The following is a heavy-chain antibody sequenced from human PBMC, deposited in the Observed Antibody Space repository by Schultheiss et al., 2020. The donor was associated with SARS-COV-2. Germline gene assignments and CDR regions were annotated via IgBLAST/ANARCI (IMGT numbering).Heavy chain of an antibody. CDR3: ARDLTNLGYCSGGSCYGEVSFDY. V-gene: IGHV1-18*01. CDR2: ISAYNGNT. J-gene: IGHJ4*02. D-gene: IGHD2-15*01. CDR1: GYTFTSYG. Sequence: ASVKVSCKASGYTFTSYGISWVRQAPGQGLEWMGWISAYNGNTNYAQKLQGRVTMTTDTSTSTAYMELRSLRSDDTAVYYCARDLTNLGYCSGGSCYGEVSFDYWGQGTLVTVSS.